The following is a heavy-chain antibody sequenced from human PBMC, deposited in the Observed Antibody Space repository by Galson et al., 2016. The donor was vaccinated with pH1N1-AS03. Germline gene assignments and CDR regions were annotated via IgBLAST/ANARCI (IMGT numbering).Heavy chain of an antibody. CDR1: GFTFDDYA. CDR2: ITWNSDSI. CDR3: TALDF. V-gene: IGHV3-9*01. Sequence: SLRLSCAASGFTFDDYAMHWVRLAPGKGLEWVSGITWNSDSIGYADSVKGRFTISRDIAQNSLYLQMNSLRSEDTALYYCTALDFWGQGTLVTVAS. J-gene: IGHJ4*02.